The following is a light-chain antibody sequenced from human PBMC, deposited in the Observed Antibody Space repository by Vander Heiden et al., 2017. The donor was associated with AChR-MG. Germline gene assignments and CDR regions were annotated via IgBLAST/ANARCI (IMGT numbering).Light chain of an antibody. CDR3: QQYDSYPRT. CDR1: QSISSS. V-gene: IGKV1-5*03. Sequence: DIQMPQSPSTLSASVGDRVPITCRASQSISSSLAWYQQKPGKAPKFLIYKASNLESGVPSRFSGSGSGTEFTLTISSLQPDDFATYYCQQYDSYPRTFGQGTKVEIK. J-gene: IGKJ1*01. CDR2: KAS.